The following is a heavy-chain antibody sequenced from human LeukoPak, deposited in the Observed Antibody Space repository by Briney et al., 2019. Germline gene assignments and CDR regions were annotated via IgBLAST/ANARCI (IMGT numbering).Heavy chain of an antibody. D-gene: IGHD3-16*02. CDR2: IWYDGSNK. V-gene: IGHV3-33*01. CDR1: GFTFSSYG. J-gene: IGHJ4*02. CDR3: TTDLIYDYVWGSYRPSHFDY. Sequence: GGSLRLSCAASGFTFSSYGMHWVRQAPGKGLEWVAVIWYDGSNKYYADSVKGRFTISRDNSKNTLYLQMNSLRAEDTAVYYCTTDLIYDYVWGSYRPSHFDYWGQGTLVTVSS.